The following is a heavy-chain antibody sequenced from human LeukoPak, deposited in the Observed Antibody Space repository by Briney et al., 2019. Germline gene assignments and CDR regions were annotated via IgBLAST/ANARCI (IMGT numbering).Heavy chain of an antibody. CDR2: IYYSGST. Sequence: SETLSLTCTVSGGSISSGGYYWGWIRQHPGKGLEWIGYIYYSGSTYYNPSLKSRVTISVDTSKNQFSLKLSSVTAADTAVYYCARDRNDFWSGYLMDVWGKGTTVTVSS. D-gene: IGHD3-3*01. CDR1: GGSISSGGYY. CDR3: ARDRNDFWSGYLMDV. J-gene: IGHJ6*04. V-gene: IGHV4-31*03.